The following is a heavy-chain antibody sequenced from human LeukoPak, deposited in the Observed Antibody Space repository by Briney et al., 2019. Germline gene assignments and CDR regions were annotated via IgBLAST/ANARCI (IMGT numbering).Heavy chain of an antibody. CDR1: GDSISSSSYY. J-gene: IGHJ4*02. CDR2: IYYSGST. Sequence: TPSETLSLTCTVSGDSISSSSYYWGWIRQPPGKGLEWIGNIYYSGSTSYNPSLKSRVTISIDTSKNQFSLQLKSVTPEDTTVYYCARDNSSSWYVDYWGQGTLVTVSS. V-gene: IGHV4-39*02. CDR3: ARDNSSSWYVDY. D-gene: IGHD6-13*01.